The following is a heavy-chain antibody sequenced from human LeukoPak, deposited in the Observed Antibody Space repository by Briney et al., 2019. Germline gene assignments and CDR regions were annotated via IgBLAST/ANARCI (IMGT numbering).Heavy chain of an antibody. CDR3: AKVKSIAVAGPLDY. CDR2: ISGSGGST. V-gene: IGHV3-23*01. J-gene: IGHJ4*02. CDR1: GFTFSSYA. Sequence: GGSLRLSRAASGFTFSSYAMSWVRQAPGKGLEWVSAISGSGGSTYYADSVKGRFTISRDNSKNTLYLQMNSLRAEDTAVYYCAKVKSIAVAGPLDYWGQGTLVTVSS. D-gene: IGHD6-19*01.